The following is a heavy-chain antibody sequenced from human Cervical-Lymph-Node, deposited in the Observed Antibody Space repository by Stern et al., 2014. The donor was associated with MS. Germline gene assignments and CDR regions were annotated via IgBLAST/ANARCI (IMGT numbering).Heavy chain of an antibody. J-gene: IGHJ4*02. D-gene: IGHD5-12*01. V-gene: IGHV4-39*01. Sequence: QVQLQESGPGLVKPSETLSLTCSVSGGSISRSTYYWGWIRQPPGKGLEWIGSIYYSGTTYYNPSLKSRVTIDTSTNQFFLRLTSVTAADTAVYYCARHDGWLPHYWSQGTLVTVSS. CDR3: ARHDGWLPHY. CDR1: GGSISRSTYY. CDR2: IYYSGTT.